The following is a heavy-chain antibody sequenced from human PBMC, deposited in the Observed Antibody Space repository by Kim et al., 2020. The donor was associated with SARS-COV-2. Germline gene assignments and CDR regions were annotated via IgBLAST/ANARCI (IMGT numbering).Heavy chain of an antibody. CDR3: ARDQGVGDY. D-gene: IGHD1-26*01. Sequence: NTKFSEKFQGRVTITRDTSASTAYMDLSSLRSEDTAVYFCARDQGVGDYWGQGARVTVSS. CDR2: NT. J-gene: IGHJ4*02. V-gene: IGHV1-3*01.